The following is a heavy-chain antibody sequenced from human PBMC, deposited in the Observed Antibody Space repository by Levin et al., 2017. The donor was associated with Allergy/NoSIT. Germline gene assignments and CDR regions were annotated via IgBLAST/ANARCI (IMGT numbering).Heavy chain of an antibody. CDR2: IYSGGST. D-gene: IGHD3-3*01. CDR3: AASYDDFWSGYLGLDY. Sequence: PGGSLRLSCAASGFTVSSNYMSWVRQAPGKGLEWVSVIYSGGSTYYADSVKGRFTISRDNSKNTLYLQMNSLRAEDTAVYYCAASYDDFWSGYLGLDYWGQGTLVTVSS. CDR1: GFTVSSNY. V-gene: IGHV3-53*01. J-gene: IGHJ4*02.